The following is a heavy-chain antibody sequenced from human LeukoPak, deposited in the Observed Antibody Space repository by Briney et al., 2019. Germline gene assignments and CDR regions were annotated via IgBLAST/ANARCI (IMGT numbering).Heavy chain of an antibody. V-gene: IGHV3-64*01. CDR3: ASSVRSSSDVPNDAFDI. D-gene: IGHD6-13*01. CDR2: ISSNGGST. Sequence: GGSLRLSCAASGFTFSSYAMHWVRQAPGKGLEYVSGISSNGGSTYYANSVKGRFTISRDNSKNTLYLQMGSLRAEDMAVYYCASSVRSSSDVPNDAFDIWGQGTMVTVSS. J-gene: IGHJ3*02. CDR1: GFTFSSYA.